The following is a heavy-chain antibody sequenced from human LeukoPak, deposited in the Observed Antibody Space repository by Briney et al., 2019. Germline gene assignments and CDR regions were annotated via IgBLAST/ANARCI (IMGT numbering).Heavy chain of an antibody. V-gene: IGHV4-39*01. CDR1: GGSISSTSYY. D-gene: IGHD2-21*01. CDR2: MYYDGNT. Sequence: PSETLSLTCSVSGGSISSTSYYWGWIRQPPGKGLEWIGSMYYDGNTYHSPSLKSRVAISIDTSKNQFSLRLRSMTAADTAVYYCARHRRPIVGTSFDVGGQGTMVTVS. CDR3: ARHRRPIVGTSFDV. J-gene: IGHJ3*01.